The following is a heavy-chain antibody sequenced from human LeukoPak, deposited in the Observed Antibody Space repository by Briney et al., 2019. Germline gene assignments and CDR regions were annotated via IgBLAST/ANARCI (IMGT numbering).Heavy chain of an antibody. V-gene: IGHV3-74*01. J-gene: IGHJ3*02. CDR2: INSDGKIR. CDR1: GFTLTTYW. Sequence: GGSLRLSCAASGFTLTTYWMHWVRQAPGKGLVWVSRINSDGKIRTYADSVKGRLTISGDYAKNTLYLQMNSLRAEDTAVYYCVRDPGHDAFDTWGQGTTVTVSS. CDR3: VRDPGHDAFDT.